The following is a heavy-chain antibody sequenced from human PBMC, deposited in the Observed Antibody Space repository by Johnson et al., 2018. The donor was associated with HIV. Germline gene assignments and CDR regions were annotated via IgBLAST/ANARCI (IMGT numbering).Heavy chain of an antibody. D-gene: IGHD6-19*01. Sequence: QVQLLESGGGVVRPGGSLRLSCAASGFTLDDYGMSWVRQAAGKGLEWVAYISSSGSNIYYADYVKGRFTISRDNAKNSLYLQMNSLRVEDTAVSYCVRDWYATGWYVSFDAFDIWGQGTMVTVSS. CDR1: GFTLDDYG. J-gene: IGHJ3*02. CDR3: VRDWYATGWYVSFDAFDI. CDR2: ISSSGSNI. V-gene: IGHV3-11*01.